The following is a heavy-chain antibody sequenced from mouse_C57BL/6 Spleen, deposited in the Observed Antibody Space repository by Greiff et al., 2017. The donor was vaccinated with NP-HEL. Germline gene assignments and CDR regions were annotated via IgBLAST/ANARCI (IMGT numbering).Heavy chain of an antibody. D-gene: IGHD2-4*01. J-gene: IGHJ1*03. V-gene: IGHV1-18*01. CDR2: INPNNGGT. CDR1: GYTFTDYN. Sequence: EVQLQESGPELVKPGASVKIPCKASGYTFTDYNMDWVKQSHGKSLEWIGDINPNNGGTIYNQKFKGKATLTVDKSSSTAYMELRSLTSEDTAVYYCARKGDYDRGYFDVWGTGTTVTVSS. CDR3: ARKGDYDRGYFDV.